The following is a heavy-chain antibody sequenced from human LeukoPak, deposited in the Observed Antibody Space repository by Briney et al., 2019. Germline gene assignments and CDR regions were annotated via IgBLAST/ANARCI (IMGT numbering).Heavy chain of an antibody. CDR1: GFTFSSYE. CDR3: VRDRGSSLYRALFDY. Sequence: GGSLRLSCAASGFTFSSYEMNWVRQAPGKGLEWVSAISGSGGSTYYADSVKGRFTISRDNAKNSLYLQMNSLRAEDTAVYYCVRDRGSSLYRALFDYWGQGTLVTVSS. D-gene: IGHD3-16*01. CDR2: ISGSGGST. J-gene: IGHJ4*02. V-gene: IGHV3-48*03.